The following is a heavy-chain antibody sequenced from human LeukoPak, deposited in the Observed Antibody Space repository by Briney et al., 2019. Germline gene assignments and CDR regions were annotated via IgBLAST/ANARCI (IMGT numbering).Heavy chain of an antibody. Sequence: QPGGSLRLSCAASGFTFSSYAMSWVRQAPGKGLEWVSAISGSGGSTYYADSVKGRFTISRDNAKNSLYLQMNSLRAEDTAVYYCARSRSTISESWFDPWGQGTLVTVSS. V-gene: IGHV3-23*01. CDR3: ARSRSTISESWFDP. D-gene: IGHD3-3*01. J-gene: IGHJ5*02. CDR2: ISGSGGST. CDR1: GFTFSSYA.